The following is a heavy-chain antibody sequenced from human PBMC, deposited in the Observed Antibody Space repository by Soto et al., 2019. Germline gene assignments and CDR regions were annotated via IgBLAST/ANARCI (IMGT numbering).Heavy chain of an antibody. J-gene: IGHJ6*02. CDR2: INHSGST. D-gene: IGHD3-22*01. Sequence: SETLSLTCAVYGGSFSGYYWSWIRQPPGKGLEWIGEINHSGSTNYNPSLKSRVTISVDTSKNQFSLKVSSVTAADTAVYHCARRQVNYYDNCCSNAAAPIAIDFWGLGTAVTVSS. CDR1: GGSFSGYY. CDR3: ARRQVNYYDNCCSNAAAPIAIDF. V-gene: IGHV4-34*01.